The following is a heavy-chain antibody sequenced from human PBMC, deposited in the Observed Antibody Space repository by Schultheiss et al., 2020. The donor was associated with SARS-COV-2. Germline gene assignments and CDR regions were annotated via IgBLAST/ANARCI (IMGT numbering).Heavy chain of an antibody. CDR1: GGSISSYY. J-gene: IGHJ4*02. CDR2: IYYSGST. D-gene: IGHD6-19*01. CDR3: AGGVRWLAFDY. Sequence: SETLSLTCTVSGGSISSYYWSWIRQPPGKGLEWIGYIYYSGSTNYNPSLKSRVTISVDTSKNQFSLKLRSVTAADTALYYCAGGVRWLAFDYWGQGTLVTVSS. V-gene: IGHV4-59*01.